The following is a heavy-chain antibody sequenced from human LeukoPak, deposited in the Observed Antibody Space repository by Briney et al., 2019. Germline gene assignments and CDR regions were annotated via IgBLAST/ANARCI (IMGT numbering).Heavy chain of an antibody. CDR3: AREGSYGYYFDY. CDR2: INPNSGGT. J-gene: IGHJ4*02. D-gene: IGHD5-18*01. CDR1: GYTFTGYY. V-gene: IGHV1-2*02. Sequence: ASVTVSCKASGYTFTGYYMHWVRQAPGQGLEWMGWINPNSGGTNYAQKFQGRVTMTRDTSISTAYMELSRLRSDDTAVYYCAREGSYGYYFDYWGQGTLVTVSS.